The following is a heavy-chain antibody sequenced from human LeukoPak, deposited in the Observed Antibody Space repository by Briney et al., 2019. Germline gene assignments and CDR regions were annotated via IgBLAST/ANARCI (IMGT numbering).Heavy chain of an antibody. CDR1: VYIYTSYA. V-gene: IGHV1-3*01. Sequence: ASVKVSCKASVYIYTSYAMHWVRQAPGQRLEGMGWINADNGNTKYSQKLQGRVTITRDTSASTAYMELSSLRSEDTAVYYCARGADYGDYYFDYWGQGTLVTVSS. D-gene: IGHD4-17*01. CDR3: ARGADYGDYYFDY. J-gene: IGHJ4*02. CDR2: INADNGNT.